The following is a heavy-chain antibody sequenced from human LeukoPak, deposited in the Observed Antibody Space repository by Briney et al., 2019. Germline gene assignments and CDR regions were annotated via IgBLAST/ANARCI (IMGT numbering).Heavy chain of an antibody. CDR2: ISRSGRTI. CDR3: ARVYSGSWYFDL. CDR1: GFAFSGYE. V-gene: IGHV3-48*03. Sequence: GGSLRLSCAASGFAFSGYEMNWVRQAPGKGLEWVSYISRSGRTIYDADSVKGRFTISRDNAKNSLYLQMNSLRAEDTAVYYCARVYSGSWYFDLWGRGTLVTVSS. D-gene: IGHD5-12*01. J-gene: IGHJ2*01.